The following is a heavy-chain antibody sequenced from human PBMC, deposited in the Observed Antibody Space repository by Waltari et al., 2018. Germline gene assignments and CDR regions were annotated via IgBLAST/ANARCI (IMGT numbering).Heavy chain of an antibody. CDR3: ASVGYYGSGSYYTGRTGFDY. D-gene: IGHD3-10*01. CDR1: GGTLRSYA. CDR2: IIPIFGTA. J-gene: IGHJ4*02. Sequence: QVQLVQSGAEVKKPGSSVKVACKASGGTLRSYANSWVRKATGQGLDWMGGIIPIFGTANYAQKFQGRVTITTDESTSTAYMELSSLRSEDTAVYYCASVGYYGSGSYYTGRTGFDYWGQGTLVTVSS. V-gene: IGHV1-69*05.